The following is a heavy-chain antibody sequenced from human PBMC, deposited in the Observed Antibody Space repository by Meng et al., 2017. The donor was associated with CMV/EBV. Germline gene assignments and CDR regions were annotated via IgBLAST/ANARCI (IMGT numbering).Heavy chain of an antibody. Sequence: PQTLSLTCTVSGGSISSYYWSWIRQPPGKGLEWIGYIYYSVSTNYNPSLKSRVTISVDTSKNQFSLKLSSVTAPDTAVYYCATPTNYYYYGMDVWGQGTTVTVSS. D-gene: IGHD2-8*01. J-gene: IGHJ6*02. CDR3: ATPTNYYYYGMDV. V-gene: IGHV4-59*01. CDR2: IYYSVST. CDR1: GGSISSYY.